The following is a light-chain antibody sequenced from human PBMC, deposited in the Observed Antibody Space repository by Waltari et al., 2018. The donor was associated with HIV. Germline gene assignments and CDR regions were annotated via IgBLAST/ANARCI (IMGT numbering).Light chain of an antibody. Sequence: DIVMTQSPDSLAVSLGARATINCMSSQSVLASSNVKYELAWYQQKPGLPPKLLIYWAFERQGGVPDRFSGSGSGTEFTLTISRLQPEDVAVYYCQQYHTTPQTFGQGTKVEI. CDR1: QSVLASSNVKYE. J-gene: IGKJ1*01. CDR3: QQYHTTPQT. V-gene: IGKV4-1*01. CDR2: WAF.